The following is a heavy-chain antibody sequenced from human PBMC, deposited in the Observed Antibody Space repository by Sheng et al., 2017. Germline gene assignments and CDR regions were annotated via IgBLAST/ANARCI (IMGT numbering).Heavy chain of an antibody. Sequence: QVQLVESGGGLVKPGGSLRLSCAASGFSFSGFYMSWIRQAPGKGLEWVSYISSSGSTIYYTDSVKGRFTVSRDNANNSLYLQMNSLRAEDTAVYYCARESVGDAKFDYWGQGTLVTVSS. CDR2: ISSSGSTI. J-gene: IGHJ4*02. V-gene: IGHV3-11*04. D-gene: IGHD2-15*01. CDR3: ARESVGDAKFDY. CDR1: GFSFSGFY.